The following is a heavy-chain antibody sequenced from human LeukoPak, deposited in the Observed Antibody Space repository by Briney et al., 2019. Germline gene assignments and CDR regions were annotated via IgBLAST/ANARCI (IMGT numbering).Heavy chain of an antibody. CDR3: RGYYYYYGMDV. J-gene: IGHJ6*02. Sequence: GGSLRLSCAASGFTFSNYSMNWVRQAPGKGLEWVSYISSSGSTIYYADSVKGRFTISRDNAKNSLYLQMNSLRAEGTAVYYCRGYYYYYGMDVWGQGTTVTVSS. V-gene: IGHV3-48*04. CDR2: ISSSGSTI. D-gene: IGHD3-10*01. CDR1: GFTFSNYS.